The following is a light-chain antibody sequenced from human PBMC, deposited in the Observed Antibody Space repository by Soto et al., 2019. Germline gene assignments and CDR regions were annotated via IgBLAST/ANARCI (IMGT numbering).Light chain of an antibody. Sequence: DIQMTQSPSTLSASVGDRVTITCRASQSISGGLAWYQHKPGKAPKLLIYTASSLEGGVPSRFSGSGSGTEFTLTISGLQPDDFATYYCQHYNSYSWTFGQGTKVDIE. CDR1: QSISGG. V-gene: IGKV1-5*01. CDR3: QHYNSYSWT. CDR2: TAS. J-gene: IGKJ1*01.